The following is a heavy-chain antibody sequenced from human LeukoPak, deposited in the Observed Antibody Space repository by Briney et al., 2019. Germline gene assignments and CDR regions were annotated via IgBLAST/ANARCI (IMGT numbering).Heavy chain of an antibody. V-gene: IGHV3-7*03. CDR2: IKQDGSEK. Sequence: GGSLRLSCAASGFTFSDYGMSWVRQAPGKGLEWVANIKQDGSEKYYVDSVKGRFTISRDNAKNSLYLQMNSLRAEDTAVYYCAKDYDSSGYYYYWGQGTLVTVSS. CDR1: GFTFSDYG. J-gene: IGHJ4*02. CDR3: AKDYDSSGYYYY. D-gene: IGHD3-22*01.